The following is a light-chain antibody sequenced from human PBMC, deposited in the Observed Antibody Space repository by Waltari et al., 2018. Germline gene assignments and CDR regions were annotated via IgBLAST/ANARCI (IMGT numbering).Light chain of an antibody. CDR1: ASNIGRNV. V-gene: IGLV1-44*01. CDR3: AAWDDSINGPA. Sequence: QSVLTQPPSASGAPGQTVAIPCSVSASNIGRNVLPWYQQFPGTAPKLLIYSNDQRPSGVPGRFSGSKSGTSASLAISGLQSEDEAHYYCAAWDDSINGPAFGGGTKLTVL. CDR2: SND. J-gene: IGLJ3*02.